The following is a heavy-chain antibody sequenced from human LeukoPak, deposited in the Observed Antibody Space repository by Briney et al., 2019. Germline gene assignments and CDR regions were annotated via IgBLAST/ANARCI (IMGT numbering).Heavy chain of an antibody. Sequence: ASVKVSRKASGYTFTSYYMHWVRQAPGQGLEWMGIINPSGASTSYAQKFQGRVTMTRDMSTSTVYMELSSLRSEDTAVYYCARDRDYYDSSGYSYYFDYWGQGTLVTVSS. CDR1: GYTFTSYY. J-gene: IGHJ4*02. CDR2: INPSGAST. D-gene: IGHD3-22*01. V-gene: IGHV1-46*01. CDR3: ARDRDYYDSSGYSYYFDY.